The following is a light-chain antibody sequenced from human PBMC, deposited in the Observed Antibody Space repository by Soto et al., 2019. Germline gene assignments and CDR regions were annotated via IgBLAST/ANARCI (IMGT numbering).Light chain of an antibody. CDR2: DAS. Sequence: EIVLTQSPATLSLSPGERATLSCRVSQGVSSYLAWYQQKPGQAPRLLIYDASNRATGIPARFSGSGPGTDFTLTISSLEPEDFAVYYCQQRSRAFGGGTKVEIK. J-gene: IGKJ4*01. CDR3: QQRSRA. CDR1: QGVSSY. V-gene: IGKV3D-11*01.